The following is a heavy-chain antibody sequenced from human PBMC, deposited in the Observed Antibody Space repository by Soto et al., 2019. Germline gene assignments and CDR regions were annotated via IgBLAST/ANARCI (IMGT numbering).Heavy chain of an antibody. CDR3: ARQGVSWFYDSSGYSFH. D-gene: IGHD3-22*01. Sequence: SETLSLTCMVSGGSISSSSYYGGWIRQPPGKGLEWIGSIYYSGSTYYNPSLKSRVTISVDTSKNQFSLKLSSVTAADTAVYYCARQGVSWFYDSSGYSFHWGQGTLVTVS. CDR1: GGSISSSSYY. V-gene: IGHV4-39*01. J-gene: IGHJ1*01. CDR2: IYYSGST.